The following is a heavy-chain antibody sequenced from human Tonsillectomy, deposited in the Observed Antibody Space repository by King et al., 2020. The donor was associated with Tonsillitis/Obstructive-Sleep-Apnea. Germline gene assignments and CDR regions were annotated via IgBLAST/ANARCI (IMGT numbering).Heavy chain of an antibody. Sequence: VQLQQWGAGLLKPSETLSLTCAVYGGSFSGYYWSWIRQPPGQGLEWIGEINHSGSTNNNPSLKGRVTISVDTSKNQFSLKLNSVTAADTAVYYCAREERMITFGGVIVQNAFDIWGQGTMVTVSS. CDR1: GGSFSGYY. CDR2: INHSGST. J-gene: IGHJ3*02. CDR3: AREERMITFGGVIVQNAFDI. D-gene: IGHD3-16*02. V-gene: IGHV4-34*01.